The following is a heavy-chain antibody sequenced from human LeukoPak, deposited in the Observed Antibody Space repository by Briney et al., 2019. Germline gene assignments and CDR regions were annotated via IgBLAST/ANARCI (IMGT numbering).Heavy chain of an antibody. J-gene: IGHJ4*02. CDR3: ARDPGFSSFDY. D-gene: IGHD3-3*02. V-gene: IGHV3-7*01. Sequence: GGSLRLSCAVSGFTFSDYWETWVRQTPGKGLEFVANINRDGSVKNYVDSVKGRFTISRDNAKNSLYLQMTSLRVDDTAIYYCARDPGFSSFDYWGQGTLVTVSS. CDR2: INRDGSVK. CDR1: GFTFSDYW.